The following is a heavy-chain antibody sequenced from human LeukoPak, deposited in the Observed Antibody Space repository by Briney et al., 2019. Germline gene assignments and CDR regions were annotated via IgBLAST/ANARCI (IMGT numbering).Heavy chain of an antibody. Sequence: GGSLRLSCAASGFTFSSYAMHWVRQAPGKGLEWVAVISYDGSNKYYADSVKGRFTISRDNSKNTLYLQMNSLRAEDTAVYYCARDGPRGMYDAFDIWGQGTMVTVSS. CDR1: GFTFSSYA. J-gene: IGHJ3*02. V-gene: IGHV3-30-3*01. CDR3: ARDGPRGMYDAFDI. CDR2: ISYDGSNK.